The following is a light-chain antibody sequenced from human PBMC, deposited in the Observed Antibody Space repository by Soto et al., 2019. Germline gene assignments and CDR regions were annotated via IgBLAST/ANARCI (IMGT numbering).Light chain of an antibody. J-gene: IGKJ4*01. V-gene: IGKV4-1*01. CDR1: QSVLYRSNNKNC. CDR2: WAS. Sequence: DIVMTQSPDSLAVSLGERATINCKSSQSVLYRSNNKNCLAWYQQKPGQPPKLLIYWASTRESGVPDRFSGSGSGTDFTLTISSLQAEDVAVYYCQQYYNPPLTFGGGTKVEIK. CDR3: QQYYNPPLT.